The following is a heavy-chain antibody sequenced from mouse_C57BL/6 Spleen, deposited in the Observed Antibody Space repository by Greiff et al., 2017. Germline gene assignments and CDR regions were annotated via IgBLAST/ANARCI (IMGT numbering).Heavy chain of an antibody. D-gene: IGHD2-12*01. CDR3: ARKEGTTTGYYAMDY. CDR2: IWSGGST. J-gene: IGHJ4*01. Sequence: VKLVESGPGLVQPLQSLSITCTVSGFSLTSYGVHWVRQSPGKGLEWLGVIWSGGSTDYNAAFISRLSISKDNSKSQVFFKMNSLQADDTAIYYCARKEGTTTGYYAMDYWGQGTSVTVSS. CDR1: GFSLTSYG. V-gene: IGHV2-2*01.